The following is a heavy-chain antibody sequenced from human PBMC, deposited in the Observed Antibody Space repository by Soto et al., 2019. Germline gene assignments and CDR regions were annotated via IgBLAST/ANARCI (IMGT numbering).Heavy chain of an antibody. D-gene: IGHD4-17*01. CDR1: GFTFSSYA. CDR3: AKSHHLMTTVTPFDY. J-gene: IGHJ4*02. V-gene: IGHV3-23*01. CDR2: ISGSGGST. Sequence: EVQLLESGGGLVQPGGSLRLSCAASGFTFSSYAMSWVRQAPGKGLEWGSAISGSGGSTYYADSVKGRFTISRDNSKNTLYLQMNSLRAEDTAVYYCAKSHHLMTTVTPFDYWGQGTLVTVSS.